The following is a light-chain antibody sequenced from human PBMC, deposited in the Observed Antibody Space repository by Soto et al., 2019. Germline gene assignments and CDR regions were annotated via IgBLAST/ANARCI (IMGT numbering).Light chain of an antibody. CDR3: MQGTHWPPYT. V-gene: IGKV2-30*01. J-gene: IGKJ2*01. CDR2: RVS. CDR1: QSLAYIDGNTY. Sequence: VVMTQSPLSLPVTLGQPASISCRSSQSLAYIDGNTYLNWFQQRPGQSPRRLIYRVSNRDSGVPDRFSGSGSGTDFTLEISRVEAEDVGVYYCMQGTHWPPYTFGQGTKLEIK.